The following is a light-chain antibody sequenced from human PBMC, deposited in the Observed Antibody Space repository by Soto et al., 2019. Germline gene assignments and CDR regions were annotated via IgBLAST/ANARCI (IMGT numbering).Light chain of an antibody. J-gene: IGKJ4*01. CDR1: QSVSSN. CDR2: GAS. V-gene: IGKV3D-15*01. CDR3: QQYNNWPPHT. Sequence: EIVMTQSPATLSVSPGERATLSCRASQSVSSNLAWYQQKPGQAPRLLIYGASTRATGIPARFSGRGSGTEFTLTISSLQGEDFAVYYCQQYNNWPPHTFGGGTKVEIK.